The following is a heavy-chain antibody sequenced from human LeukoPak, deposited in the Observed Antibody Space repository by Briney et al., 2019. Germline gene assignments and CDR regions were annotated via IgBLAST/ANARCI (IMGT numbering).Heavy chain of an antibody. J-gene: IGHJ4*02. CDR1: GGSFSGYY. CDR2: INHSGST. CDR3: ARGRTYYDFWSGYYDFDY. Sequence: PSETLSLTCAVYGGSFSGYYWSWIRQPPGKGLEWIGEINHSGSTNYNPSLKSRVTISVDTSKNQFSLKLSSVTAAETAVYYCARGRTYYDFWSGYYDFDYWGQGTLVTVSS. V-gene: IGHV4-34*01. D-gene: IGHD3-3*01.